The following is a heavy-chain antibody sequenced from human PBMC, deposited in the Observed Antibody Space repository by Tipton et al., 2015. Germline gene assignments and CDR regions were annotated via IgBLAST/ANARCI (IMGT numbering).Heavy chain of an antibody. CDR1: RFTFSHYG. Sequence: RSLRLSCAASRFTFSHYGMHWVRQAPGKGLEWVAVISYDGIYTYYADSVKGRFTISRDNSKNTLYLQMNSLRSEDTATYYCAKVTLVTSLYFYYGMDVWGQGTTVTVSS. D-gene: IGHD2-2*01. V-gene: IGHV3-30*18. J-gene: IGHJ6*02. CDR3: AKVTLVTSLYFYYGMDV. CDR2: ISYDGIYT.